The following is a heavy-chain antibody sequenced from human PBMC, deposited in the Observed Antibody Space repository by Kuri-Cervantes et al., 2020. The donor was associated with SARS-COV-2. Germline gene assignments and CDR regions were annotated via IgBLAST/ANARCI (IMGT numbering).Heavy chain of an antibody. CDR2: IYYSGST. CDR1: GGSISSYY. CDR3: ARGGGIGEQRVDY. Sequence: SETLSLTCTVSGGSISSYYWNWIRQPPGKGLEWIGYIYYSGSTSYNPSLKSRVTISVDTSKNQFSLKLSSVTAADTAVYYCARGGGIGEQRVDYWGQGTLVTVSS. J-gene: IGHJ4*02. D-gene: IGHD3-10*01. V-gene: IGHV4-59*08.